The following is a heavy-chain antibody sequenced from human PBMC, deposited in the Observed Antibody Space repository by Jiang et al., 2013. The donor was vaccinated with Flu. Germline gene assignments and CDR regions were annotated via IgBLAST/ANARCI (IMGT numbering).Heavy chain of an antibody. V-gene: IGHV4-59*08. D-gene: IGHD2-15*01. CDR2: IYDTGST. Sequence: GSGLVKPSETLSLNCSVSGGSISGYYWSWIRQPPGKGLEWIAYIYDTGSTNYNPSLKSRVTTSLDTSKNQFSLKLNSVTAADTALYYCARLHVGRFDSWGQGTLVTVSS. J-gene: IGHJ5*01. CDR3: ARLHVGRFDS. CDR1: GGSISGYY.